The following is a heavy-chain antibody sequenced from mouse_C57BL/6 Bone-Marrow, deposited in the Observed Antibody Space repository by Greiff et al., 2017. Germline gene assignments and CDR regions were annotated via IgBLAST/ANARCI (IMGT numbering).Heavy chain of an antibody. CDR2: INPGSGGT. D-gene: IGHD2-4*01. Sequence: QVQLKQSGAELVRPGTSVKVSCKASGYAFTNYLIEWVKQRPGQGLEWIGVINPGSGGTNYNEKFKGKATLTADKSSSTAYMQLSSLTSEDSAVYFCANNDYDDAMDYWGQGTSVTVSS. CDR3: ANNDYDDAMDY. J-gene: IGHJ4*01. CDR1: GYAFTNYL. V-gene: IGHV1-54*01.